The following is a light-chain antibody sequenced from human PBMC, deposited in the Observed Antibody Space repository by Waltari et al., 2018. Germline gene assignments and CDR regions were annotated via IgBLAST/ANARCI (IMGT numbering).Light chain of an antibody. Sequence: FQLTQSPSVSVSPGQTARHPCSGSDLPNQYSYWYQQKPGQAPVLIIFKDIERPSGIPERFSASRSGTVVTLTINGVLAEDEADYYCQATDSRVFGGGTKLTV. J-gene: IGLJ2*01. CDR1: DLPNQY. CDR2: KDI. V-gene: IGLV3-25*03. CDR3: QATDSRV.